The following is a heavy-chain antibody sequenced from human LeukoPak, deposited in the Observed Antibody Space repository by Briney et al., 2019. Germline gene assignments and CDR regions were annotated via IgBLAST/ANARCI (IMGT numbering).Heavy chain of an antibody. CDR3: VRGGPSTWS. Sequence: GGSLRLSCSAPGFIFRSYWMHWVRQAPGKGLVWVSRINIDGSSMSYADSVKGRFTISRDNAKNTLYLQMNSLRAEDTAVYYCVRGGPSTWSWGQGTLVTVSS. V-gene: IGHV3-74*01. D-gene: IGHD2-15*01. CDR1: GFIFRSYW. CDR2: INIDGSSM. J-gene: IGHJ5*02.